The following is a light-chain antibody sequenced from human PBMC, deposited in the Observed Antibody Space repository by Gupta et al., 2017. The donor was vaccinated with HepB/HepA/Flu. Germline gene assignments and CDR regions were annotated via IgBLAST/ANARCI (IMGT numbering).Light chain of an antibody. J-gene: IGLJ2*01. CDR1: KLGDKY. V-gene: IGLV3-1*01. Sequence: SYNLTQAPSVSVSPGQTASNTCSGDKLGDKYACWYQQKPGQSPLLVIYQDSKRTAGIPERFSGSNSGNTATLTISGTQARDEADYYCQAWDSGTVVFGGGTKLTVL. CDR3: QAWDSGTVV. CDR2: QDS.